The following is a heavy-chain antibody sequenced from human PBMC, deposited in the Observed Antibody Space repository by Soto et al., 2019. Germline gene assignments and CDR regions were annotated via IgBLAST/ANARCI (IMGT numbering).Heavy chain of an antibody. CDR2: IWYDVSNK. D-gene: IGHD2-15*01. Sequence: WGSLRLSCAASGFTFSSYGMHWVRQAPGKGLEWVAVIWYDVSNKYYADSVKGRFTISRDDSKNTLYLQMNSLRAEDTAVYYCAREGDRAADASDIWGQGTMVTVSS. V-gene: IGHV3-33*01. J-gene: IGHJ3*02. CDR1: GFTFSSYG. CDR3: AREGDRAADASDI.